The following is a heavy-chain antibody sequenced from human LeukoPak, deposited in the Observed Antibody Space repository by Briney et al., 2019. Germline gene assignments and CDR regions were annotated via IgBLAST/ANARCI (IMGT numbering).Heavy chain of an antibody. CDR3: ARGSRPHYDFWSGPPDAFDI. J-gene: IGHJ3*02. CDR1: GGTFSSYA. Sequence: SVKVSCKASGGTFSSYAISWVRQAPGQGLEWMGGIIPIFGTANYAQKFQGRVTITADESTSAAYMELSSLRSEDTAVYYCARGSRPHYDFWSGPPDAFDIWGQGTMVTVSS. CDR2: IIPIFGTA. V-gene: IGHV1-69*13. D-gene: IGHD3-3*01.